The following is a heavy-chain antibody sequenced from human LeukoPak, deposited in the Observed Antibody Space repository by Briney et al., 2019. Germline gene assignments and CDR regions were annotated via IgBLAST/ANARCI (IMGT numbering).Heavy chain of an antibody. D-gene: IGHD3-22*01. CDR3: ARVWYDSSGYWLNDY. Sequence: ASVKVSCKASGYTFTSYYMHWVRQAPGQGLEWMGRINPNSGGTNYAQKFQGRVTMTRDTSISTAYMELSRLRSDDTAVYYCARVWYDSSGYWLNDYWGQGTLVTVSS. V-gene: IGHV1-2*06. CDR1: GYTFTSYY. CDR2: INPNSGGT. J-gene: IGHJ4*02.